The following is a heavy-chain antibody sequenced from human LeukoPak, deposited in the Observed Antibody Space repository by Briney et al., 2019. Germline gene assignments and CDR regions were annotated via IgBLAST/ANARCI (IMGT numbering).Heavy chain of an antibody. Sequence: ASVKVSCKASGGTFSSYAISWVRQAPGQGLERMGRIIPILGIANYAQKFQGRVTITADKSTSTAYMELSSLRSEDTAVYYCARVWFGENDYWGQGTLVTVSS. CDR1: GGTFSSYA. V-gene: IGHV1-69*04. D-gene: IGHD3-10*01. CDR2: IIPILGIA. CDR3: ARVWFGENDY. J-gene: IGHJ4*02.